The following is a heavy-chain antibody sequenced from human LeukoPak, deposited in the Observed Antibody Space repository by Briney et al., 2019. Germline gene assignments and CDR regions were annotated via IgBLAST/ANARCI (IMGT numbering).Heavy chain of an antibody. Sequence: GGSLRLSCAASGFTFSSYGMHWVRQAPGKGLEWVAVIWYDGSNKYYADSVKGRFAISRDNSKNTLYLQMNSLRAEDTAVYYCAKGRYSSGWYYDYWGQGTLVTVSS. CDR1: GFTFSSYG. D-gene: IGHD6-19*01. CDR2: IWYDGSNK. J-gene: IGHJ4*02. V-gene: IGHV3-33*06. CDR3: AKGRYSSGWYYDY.